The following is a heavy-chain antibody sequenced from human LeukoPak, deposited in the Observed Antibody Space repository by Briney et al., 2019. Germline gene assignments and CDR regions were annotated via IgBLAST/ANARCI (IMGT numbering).Heavy chain of an antibody. Sequence: ASVKVSCKASGYTFTNYYMQWVRQAPGQGLEWMGVINPSGGSTTYAQKFQGRVTLTRGTSTSIVYMEMSSLTSEDTAVYYCARDYYDIGGYSNWFDPWGQGTQVTVSS. V-gene: IGHV1-46*01. CDR1: GYTFTNYY. J-gene: IGHJ5*02. D-gene: IGHD3-22*01. CDR3: ARDYYDIGGYSNWFDP. CDR2: INPSGGST.